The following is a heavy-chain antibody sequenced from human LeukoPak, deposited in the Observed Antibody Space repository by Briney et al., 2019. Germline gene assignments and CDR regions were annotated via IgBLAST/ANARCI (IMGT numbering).Heavy chain of an antibody. V-gene: IGHV1-18*01. CDR1: GYTFTSYG. CDR3: AREVPRVGGQWLATYYYYYYMDV. J-gene: IGHJ6*03. CDR2: ISAYNGST. Sequence: ASVNLSCNSSGYTFTSYGISWVRQPPGQGLEWMGCISAYNGSTNYAQELQGRVTMTTDTSTSTAYRELRLLRSADTAVYYCAREVPRVGGQWLATYYYYYYMDVWGKGTTVTVSS. D-gene: IGHD6-19*01.